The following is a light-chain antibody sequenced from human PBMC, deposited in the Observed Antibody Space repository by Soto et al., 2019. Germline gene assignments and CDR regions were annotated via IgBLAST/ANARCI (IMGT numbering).Light chain of an antibody. Sequence: EIVLTQSPGTLSLSPGERATLSCRASQSLGGNLAWYQQKPGQGPRLLIYGASSRATGIPDRFSGSGSGTDFTLTISRLEPEDFAVYYCQQGVTFGQGTRLEIK. CDR3: QQGVT. J-gene: IGKJ5*01. V-gene: IGKV3-20*01. CDR1: QSLGGN. CDR2: GAS.